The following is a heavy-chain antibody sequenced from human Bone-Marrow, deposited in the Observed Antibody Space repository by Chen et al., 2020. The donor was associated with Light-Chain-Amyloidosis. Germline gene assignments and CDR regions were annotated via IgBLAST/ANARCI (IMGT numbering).Heavy chain of an antibody. CDR3: ARRRDGYNFDY. CDR2: TYPDDSDA. D-gene: IGHD5-12*01. Sequence: EVQLEQSGPEVKRPGDSLKISCKGPGSPFPIYWIGWVRQMPGKGLEWMGVTYPDDSDARYSPSFEGQVTISADKSITTAYLQWRSLKASDTAMYYCARRRDGYNFDYWGQGTLVTVSS. CDR1: GSPFPIYW. V-gene: IGHV5-51*01. J-gene: IGHJ4*02.